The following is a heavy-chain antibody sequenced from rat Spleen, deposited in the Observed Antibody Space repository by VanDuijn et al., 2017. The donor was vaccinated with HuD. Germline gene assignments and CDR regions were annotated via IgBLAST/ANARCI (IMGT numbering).Heavy chain of an antibody. V-gene: IGHV3-1*01. D-gene: IGHD4-2*01. CDR2: MTYSGST. CDR1: GYSITSNF. Sequence: EVQLQESGPGLVKPSQSLSLTCSVTGYSITSNFWGWIRKFPGNKMEWMGYMTYSGSTSYNPSLKSRVSITRDTSKNHFFLQLNSVTTEDTATYFCATLGLAYYFDYWGQGVMVTVSS. CDR3: ATLGLAYYFDY. J-gene: IGHJ2*01.